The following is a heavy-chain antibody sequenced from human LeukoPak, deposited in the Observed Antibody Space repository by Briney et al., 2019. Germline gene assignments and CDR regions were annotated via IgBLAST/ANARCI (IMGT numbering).Heavy chain of an antibody. CDR1: GFTFSSYS. CDR3: ANTQSHDSKWQYYFDY. V-gene: IGHV3-21*01. D-gene: IGHD3-22*01. CDR2: ISSSSSYI. J-gene: IGHJ4*02. Sequence: PGGSLRLSCAASGFTFSSYSMNWVRQAPGKGLEWVSSISSSSSYIYYADSVKGRFTISRDNSENTLYLQMNSVRAEDTVIYYCANTQSHDSKWQYYFDYWGQGTLVTVSS.